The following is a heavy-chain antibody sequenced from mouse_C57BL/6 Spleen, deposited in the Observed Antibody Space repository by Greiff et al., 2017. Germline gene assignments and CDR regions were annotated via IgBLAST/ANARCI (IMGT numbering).Heavy chain of an antibody. CDR3: AREVYYYGSSYDY. Sequence: EVKLVESEGGLVQPGSSMKLSCTASGFTFSDYYMAWVRQVPEKGLEWVANINYDGSSTYYLDSLKSRFIISRDNAKNILYLQMSSLKSEDTATYYCAREVYYYGSSYDYWGQGTLVTVSA. D-gene: IGHD1-1*01. J-gene: IGHJ3*01. CDR1: GFTFSDYY. V-gene: IGHV5-16*01. CDR2: INYDGSST.